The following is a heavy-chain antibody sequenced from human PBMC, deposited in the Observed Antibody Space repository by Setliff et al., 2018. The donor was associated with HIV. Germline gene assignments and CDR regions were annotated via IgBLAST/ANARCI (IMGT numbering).Heavy chain of an antibody. CDR3: ARDGLNHRSSSWYFRWFNP. Sequence: ASVKVSCKASGYTFTCYAMHWVRQAPGQRLEWMGWINAGNGNTKYSQKFQGRVTITRDTSASTAYMELSSLRSEDTAVYYCARDGLNHRSSSWYFRWFNPWGQGTLVTVSS. CDR2: INAGNGNT. V-gene: IGHV1-3*01. J-gene: IGHJ5*02. CDR1: GYTFTCYA. D-gene: IGHD6-13*01.